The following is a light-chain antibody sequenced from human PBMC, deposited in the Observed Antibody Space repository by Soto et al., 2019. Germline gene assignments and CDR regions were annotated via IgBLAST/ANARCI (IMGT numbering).Light chain of an antibody. CDR2: DVS. CDR3: SSYASTPLRV. Sequence: QSALTQPASVSGSPGQSITISCTGTSNDIGAYDYVSWYQQHPGKAPKLMIYDVSNRPSGVSNRFSGSKSGNTASLAISGLQAEDEADYYCSSYASTPLRVFDGGTKLTVL. CDR1: SNDIGAYDY. V-gene: IGLV2-14*01. J-gene: IGLJ2*01.